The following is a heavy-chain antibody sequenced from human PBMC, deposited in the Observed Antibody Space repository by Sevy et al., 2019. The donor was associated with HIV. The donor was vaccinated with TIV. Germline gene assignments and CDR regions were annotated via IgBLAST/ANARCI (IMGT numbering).Heavy chain of an antibody. CDR2: INPNSGGT. V-gene: IGHV1-2*02. Sequence: ASVKVSCKASGYTFTGYYMHWVRQAPGQGLEWMGWINPNSGGTNHAQKFQGRVTMTRDTSISTAYMELSRLRSDDTAVYYCAREESNRRMVDYWGQGTLVTVSS. CDR3: AREESNRRMVDY. D-gene: IGHD2-15*01. CDR1: GYTFTGYY. J-gene: IGHJ4*02.